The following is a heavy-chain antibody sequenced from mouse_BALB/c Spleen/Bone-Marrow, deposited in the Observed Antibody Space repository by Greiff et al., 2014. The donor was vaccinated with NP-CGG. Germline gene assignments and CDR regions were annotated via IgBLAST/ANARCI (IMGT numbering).Heavy chain of an antibody. Sequence: VQLVESGPGLVAPSQSLSITCTVSGFSLTSYGVHWVRQPPGKGLEWLGVIWADGSTNYNSALMSRLSIRKDNSKSQVFLKMNSLQTDDTATYYCARITTATGAMDYWGQGTSVTVSS. J-gene: IGHJ4*01. V-gene: IGHV2-9*02. D-gene: IGHD1-2*01. CDR3: ARITTATGAMDY. CDR2: IWADGST. CDR1: GFSLTSYG.